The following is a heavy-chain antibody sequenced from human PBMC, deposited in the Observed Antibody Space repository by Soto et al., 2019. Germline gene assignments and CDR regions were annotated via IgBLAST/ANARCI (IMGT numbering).Heavy chain of an antibody. CDR3: AKETSASEIDY. CDR1: GFIFSGYA. V-gene: IGHV3-30-3*01. D-gene: IGHD3-3*01. CDR2: ISYDGNTK. J-gene: IGHJ4*02. Sequence: QVQLVESGGGVVQPGRSLRLSCAASGFIFSGYAMNWVRQAPGKGLEWVAVISYDGNTKYYADSVKGRFTVSRDNSKNTLYVRMNNLSAGDTAMHYFAKETSASEIDYWGQGTLVNVSS.